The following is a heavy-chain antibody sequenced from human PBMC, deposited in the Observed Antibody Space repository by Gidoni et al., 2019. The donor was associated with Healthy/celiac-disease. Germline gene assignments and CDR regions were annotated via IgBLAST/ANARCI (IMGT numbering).Heavy chain of an antibody. CDR3: ARAKGYGSGSHNFDY. V-gene: IGHV4-4*02. Sequence: QVQLQESGPGLVKPSGTLSLPSAVSGGSISSSNWWSWVRQPPGKGLEWIGESYHSGSTNYNPSLKSRVTISVDKSKNQFSLKLSSVTAADTAVYYCARAKGYGSGSHNFDYWGQGTLVTVSS. D-gene: IGHD3-10*01. CDR1: GGSISSSNW. J-gene: IGHJ4*02. CDR2: SYHSGST.